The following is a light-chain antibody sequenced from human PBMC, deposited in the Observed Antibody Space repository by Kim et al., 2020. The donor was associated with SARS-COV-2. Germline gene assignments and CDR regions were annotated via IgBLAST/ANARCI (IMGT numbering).Light chain of an antibody. CDR3: QQTYTAPHT. Sequence: DIQMTQSPSSLSASVGDRVIITCRPSQIIGSYLNWYQQKAGRPPKLLIYDASSLQIGVPSRFRGSGSGTDFTLTINSLQPEDVATYYCQQTYTAPHTFGQGTKLEIK. CDR2: DAS. J-gene: IGKJ2*01. V-gene: IGKV1-39*01. CDR1: QIIGSY.